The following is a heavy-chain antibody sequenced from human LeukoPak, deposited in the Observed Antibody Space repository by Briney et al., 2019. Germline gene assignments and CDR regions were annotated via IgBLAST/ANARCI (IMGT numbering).Heavy chain of an antibody. CDR2: ISYDGGSK. V-gene: IGHV3-30*03. D-gene: IGHD5-24*01. J-gene: IGHJ4*02. CDR3: AREFGHNRWYFDY. Sequence: GRSLRLSCAASKFTFSNYGMHWVRQAPGKGLEWVAVISYDGGSKFYADSVKGRFTISRDNSKNTLYLQMNSLRVEDTAVYYCAREFGHNRWYFDYWGQGALVTVSS. CDR1: KFTFSNYG.